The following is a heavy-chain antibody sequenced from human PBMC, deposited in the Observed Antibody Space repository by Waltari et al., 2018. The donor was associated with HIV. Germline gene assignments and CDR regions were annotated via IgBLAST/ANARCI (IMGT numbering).Heavy chain of an antibody. Sequence: QVQLVQSGAEVKKPGASVKVSCKTSGYTFTTYDINWVRKATEQGLAGVGWRYPNSHNRDVEQKFQSRITMTRDTSISTAYMELSGLRFEDTAVYYCARTIFLPGSTAGWYYGLDVWGQGTTVTVSS. D-gene: IGHD3-9*01. J-gene: IGHJ6*02. CDR3: ARTIFLPGSTAGWYYGLDV. V-gene: IGHV1-8*02. CDR1: GYTFTTYD. CDR2: RYPNSHNR.